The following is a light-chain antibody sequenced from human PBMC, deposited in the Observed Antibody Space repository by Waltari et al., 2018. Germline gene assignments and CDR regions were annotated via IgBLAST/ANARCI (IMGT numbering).Light chain of an antibody. CDR1: QSLLDSNGYNY. J-gene: IGKJ1*01. CDR2: LGS. V-gene: IGKV2-28*01. CDR3: MQAQQAPWT. Sequence: EIVMTQSPLSLPVTPGEPASISCRSSQSLLDSNGYNYLHCYLQKPGQSPPTLFYLGSNRASGVPDRCSGSGSGTDFTLKISRVEAEDVGVYYCMQAQQAPWTFGQGTKVEIK.